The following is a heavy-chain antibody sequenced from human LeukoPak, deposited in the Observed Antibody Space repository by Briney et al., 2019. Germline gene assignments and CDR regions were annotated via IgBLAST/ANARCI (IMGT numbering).Heavy chain of an antibody. D-gene: IGHD5-12*01. CDR2: MNPNSGNT. V-gene: IGHV1-8*02. CDR1: GGTFSSYA. J-gene: IGHJ4*02. CDR3: ASGYSSRD. Sequence: ASVKVSCKASGGTFSSYAISWVRQATGQGLEWMGWMNPNSGNTGYVQKFQGRITMTRNTSISTAYMELSSLRSEDTAVYYCASGYSSRDWGQGTLVTVSS.